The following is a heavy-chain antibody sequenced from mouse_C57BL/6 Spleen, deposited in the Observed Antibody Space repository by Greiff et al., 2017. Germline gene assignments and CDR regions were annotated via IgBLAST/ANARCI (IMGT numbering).Heavy chain of an antibody. CDR2: IYPGDGDT. D-gene: IGHD2-1*01. Sequence: QVHVKQSGAELVKPGASVKISCKASGYAFSSYWMNWVKQRPGKGLEWIGQIYPGDGDTNYNGKFKGKATLTADKSSSTAYMQLSSLTSEDSAVYFCARSDYGNYPVGYAMDYWGQGTSVTVSS. CDR1: GYAFSSYW. J-gene: IGHJ4*01. V-gene: IGHV1-80*01. CDR3: ARSDYGNYPVGYAMDY.